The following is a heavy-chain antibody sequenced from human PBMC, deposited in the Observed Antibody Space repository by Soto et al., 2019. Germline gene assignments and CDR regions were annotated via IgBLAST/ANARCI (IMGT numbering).Heavy chain of an antibody. V-gene: IGHV4-34*01. J-gene: IGHJ4*02. CDR3: ARGARSLRLDY. CDR2: INHSGST. D-gene: IGHD3-10*01. CDR1: GGSFSGYY. Sequence: PSETLSLTCAVYGGSFSGYYWSWIRQPPGKGLEWIGEINHSGSTNYNPSLKSRVTISVDTSKNQFSLKLSSVTAADTAVYYCARGARSLRLDYWGQGTLVTVSS.